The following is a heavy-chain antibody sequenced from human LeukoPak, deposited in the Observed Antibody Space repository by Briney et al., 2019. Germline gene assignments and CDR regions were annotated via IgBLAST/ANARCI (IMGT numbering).Heavy chain of an antibody. D-gene: IGHD3-10*01. CDR1: GYTFTSYG. CDR3: ARDLFHYYGSGSYGY. J-gene: IGHJ4*02. Sequence: ASVKVSCKASGYTFTSYGVSWVRQAPGQGLEWMGWISAYNGNTNYAQKLQGRVTMTTDTSTSTAYMELRSLRSDDTAVYYCARDLFHYYGSGSYGYWGQGTLVTVSS. CDR2: ISAYNGNT. V-gene: IGHV1-18*01.